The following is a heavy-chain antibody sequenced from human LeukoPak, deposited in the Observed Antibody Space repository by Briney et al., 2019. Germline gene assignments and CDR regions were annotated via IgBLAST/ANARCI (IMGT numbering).Heavy chain of an antibody. D-gene: IGHD2-2*01. CDR3: ARFVVPAANYYYYYMDV. J-gene: IGHJ6*03. CDR1: GYTFTSYD. CDR2: MNPNSGNT. V-gene: IGHV1-8*01. Sequence: ASVKVSCKASGYTFTSYDINWVRQATGQGFEWMGWMNPNSGNTGYAQKFQGRVTMTRNTSISTAYMELSSLRSEDTAVYYCARFVVPAANYYYYYMDVWGKGTTVTVSS.